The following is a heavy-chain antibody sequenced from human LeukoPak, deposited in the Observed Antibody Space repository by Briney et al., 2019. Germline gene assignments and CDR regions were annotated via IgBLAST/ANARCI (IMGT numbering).Heavy chain of an antibody. CDR2: TRKKANSYTT. CDR1: GFTFSDHY. D-gene: IGHD2/OR15-2a*01. V-gene: IGHV3-72*01. J-gene: IGHJ6*03. CDR3: ARVPRTSFLLSYMDV. Sequence: GGSLRLSCAASGFTFSDHYMDWVRQAPGKGLEWVGRTRKKANSYTTEYVASVRGRFTISRDDSKNSLYLQMNSLKTEDTAVYYCARVPRTSFLLSYMDVWGKGTTVTVSS.